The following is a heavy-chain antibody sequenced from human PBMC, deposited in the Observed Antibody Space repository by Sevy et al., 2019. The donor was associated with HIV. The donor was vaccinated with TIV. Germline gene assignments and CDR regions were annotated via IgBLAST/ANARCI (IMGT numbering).Heavy chain of an antibody. D-gene: IGHD3-3*01. V-gene: IGHV3-15*01. CDR3: TTKGDFWSGYQFFEY. CDR1: GFTFSKAW. CDR2: IKSRADGGTT. J-gene: IGHJ4*02. Sequence: GGSLRLSCAASGFTFSKAWMTWVRQAPGKALEWVGRIKSRADGGTTDYAAPVKGRFSISRDDSKNTLYLQMNSLKIEDTAVYYCTTKGDFWSGYQFFEYWGQGTLVTVSS.